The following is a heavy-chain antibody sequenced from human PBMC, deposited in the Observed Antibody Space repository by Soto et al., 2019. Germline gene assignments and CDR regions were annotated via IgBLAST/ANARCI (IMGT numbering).Heavy chain of an antibody. D-gene: IGHD4-17*01. Sequence: SETLSLTCAVSGGSISTNWWSWVRQPPGEGLEWIGEIYLGGSTNYNPALKSRVTISIDSSKNQFFLKLRSVTAADTAVYYCASNGAYALDYWGQGTLGTVSS. J-gene: IGHJ4*02. CDR2: IYLGGST. V-gene: IGHV4-4*02. CDR3: ASNGAYALDY. CDR1: GGSISTNW.